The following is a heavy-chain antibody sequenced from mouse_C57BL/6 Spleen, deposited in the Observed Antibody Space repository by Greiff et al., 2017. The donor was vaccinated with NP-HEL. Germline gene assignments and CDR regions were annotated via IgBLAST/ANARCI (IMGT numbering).Heavy chain of an antibody. CDR2: IDPSDSEP. V-gene: IGHV1-52*01. CDR3: ARIYYEYAWFAY. J-gene: IGHJ3*01. D-gene: IGHD2-4*01. Sequence: VQLQQPGAELVRPGSSVKLSCKASGYTFTSYWMHWVKQRPIQGLEWIGNIDPSDSEPHYNQKFKDKATLTVDKSSSTAYMQLSSLTSEDSAVYYCARIYYEYAWFAYWGQGTLVTVSA. CDR1: GYTFTSYW.